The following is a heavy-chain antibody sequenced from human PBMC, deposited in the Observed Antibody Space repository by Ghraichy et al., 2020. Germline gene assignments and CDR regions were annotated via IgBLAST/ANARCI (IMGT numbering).Heavy chain of an antibody. CDR1: GDSVSSNSAA. D-gene: IGHD6-19*01. V-gene: IGHV6-1*01. Sequence: SQTLSHTCAISGDSVSSNSAAWNWIRQSPSRGLEWLGRTYFRSKWFSHYTASVKSRITINPDTSKNQFSLQLNSVTPEDTAVYYCASDTSGRSGDYFDYWGQGTLVTVSS. CDR2: TYFRSKWFS. CDR3: ASDTSGRSGDYFDY. J-gene: IGHJ4*02.